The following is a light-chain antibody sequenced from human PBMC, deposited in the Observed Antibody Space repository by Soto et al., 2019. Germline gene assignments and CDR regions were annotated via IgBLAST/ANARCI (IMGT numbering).Light chain of an antibody. CDR2: AAS. CDR1: QVINDW. J-gene: IGKJ3*01. Sequence: DIQMTQSPSSLSASVGDKITITCRASQVINDWVAWYQQKPEKAPKPLIYAASNLERGVPSRFSGSASGTDFTLTISSLQPEDFATYYCQQYSSYPPTFXPGTKVDIK. V-gene: IGKV1D-16*01. CDR3: QQYSSYPPT.